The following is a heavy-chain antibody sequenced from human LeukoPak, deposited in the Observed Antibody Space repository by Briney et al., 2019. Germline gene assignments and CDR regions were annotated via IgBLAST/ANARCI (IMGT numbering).Heavy chain of an antibody. D-gene: IGHD6-13*01. Sequence: ASVKVSCKASGYTFTSYAMHWVRQAPGQRLEWMGWITAGNGNTKYSQKFQGRVTITRYTSASTAYMELSSLRSEDTAVYYCARDLAAAGYSCYYYGMDVWGQGTTVTVSS. J-gene: IGHJ6*02. V-gene: IGHV1-3*01. CDR1: GYTFTSYA. CDR3: ARDLAAAGYSCYYYGMDV. CDR2: ITAGNGNT.